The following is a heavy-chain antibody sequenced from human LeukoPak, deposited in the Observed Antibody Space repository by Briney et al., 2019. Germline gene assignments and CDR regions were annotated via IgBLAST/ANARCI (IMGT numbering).Heavy chain of an antibody. D-gene: IGHD2-2*01. CDR2: INPNSGGT. CDR3: ARDVGEYCSSTNCYASHY. CDR1: GYAFSAYY. Sequence: ASVKVSCKASGYAFSAYYMHWVRQAPGQGLEWMGWINPNSGGTNYAQNFQGRVTMTRDTPISTAYMELSRLRSDDTAVYYCARDVGEYCSSTNCYASHYWGQGTLVTVSS. V-gene: IGHV1-2*02. J-gene: IGHJ4*02.